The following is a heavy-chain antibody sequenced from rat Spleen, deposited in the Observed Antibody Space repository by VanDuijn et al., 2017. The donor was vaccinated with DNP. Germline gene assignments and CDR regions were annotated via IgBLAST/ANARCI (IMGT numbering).Heavy chain of an antibody. J-gene: IGHJ2*01. D-gene: IGHD1-1*01. CDR3: TRVYYSGDHFDY. CDR2: ITNTGGST. CDR1: GFTFNNYW. Sequence: EVQLVESGGGLVQPGRSLKLSCVASGFTFNNYWMTWIRQAPGKGLEWVASITNTGGSTYYPDSVKGRFTISRDNAKSTLYLQMNSLRSEDTATYYCTRVYYSGDHFDYWGQGVMVTVSS. V-gene: IGHV5-31*01.